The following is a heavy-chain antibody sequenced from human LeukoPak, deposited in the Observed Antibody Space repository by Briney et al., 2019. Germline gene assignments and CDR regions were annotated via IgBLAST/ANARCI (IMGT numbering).Heavy chain of an antibody. J-gene: IGHJ4*02. CDR3: ARDRGHYGDYVSYDY. D-gene: IGHD4-17*01. Sequence: GRSLRLSCAASGFTFSSYGMHWVRQAPGKGLEWVAIIWYDGSNKHYADSVKGRFTISRDNSKNTLYLQMNSLRAEDTAVYYCARDRGHYGDYVSYDYWGQGTLVTVSS. CDR1: GFTFSSYG. CDR2: IWYDGSNK. V-gene: IGHV3-33*01.